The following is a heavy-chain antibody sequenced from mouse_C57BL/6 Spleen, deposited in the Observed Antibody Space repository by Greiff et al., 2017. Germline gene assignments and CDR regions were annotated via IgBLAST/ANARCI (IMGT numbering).Heavy chain of an antibody. V-gene: IGHV5-9*01. CDR3: ARRYYDYDEAFAY. CDR1: GFTFSSYT. Sequence: EVKLMESGGGLVKPGGSLKLSCAASGFTFSSYTMSWVRQTPEKMLAWVATISGGGGNTYYPDSVKGRFTISRDNAKNTLYLQMSSLRSEDTALYYCARRYYDYDEAFAYWGQGTLVTVSA. D-gene: IGHD2-4*01. J-gene: IGHJ3*01. CDR2: ISGGGGNT.